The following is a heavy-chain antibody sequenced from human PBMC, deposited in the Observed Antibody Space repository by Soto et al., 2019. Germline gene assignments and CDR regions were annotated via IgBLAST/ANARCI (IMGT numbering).Heavy chain of an antibody. CDR2: IISYNGDT. CDR1: GYTFTRSG. V-gene: IGHV1-18*01. D-gene: IGHD5-12*01. CDR3: AREGVAPYYYYGMDV. Sequence: ASVKVSCKASGYTFTRSGISWVRQAPGQGPEWMGWIISYNGDTNYAQTFQGRVTMTTDTSTSTAYMELRSLRSDDTAVYYCAREGVAPYYYYGMDVRGQGTPVTVSS. J-gene: IGHJ6*02.